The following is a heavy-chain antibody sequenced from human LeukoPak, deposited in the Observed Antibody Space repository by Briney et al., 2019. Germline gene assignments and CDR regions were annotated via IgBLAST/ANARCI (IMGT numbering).Heavy chain of an antibody. CDR1: GYTFTGYY. V-gene: IGHV1-2*02. CDR2: INPNRGGT. Sequence: ASVKASCKASGYTFTGYYMHWVRQAPGQGLEWVGWINPNRGGTNYAQKFQGRVTMTRDTSISTAYMELSRLRSDDTAVYYCARDVDHYDITGKGLVDIWGQGTMVTVSS. D-gene: IGHD3-22*01. J-gene: IGHJ3*02. CDR3: ARDVDHYDITGKGLVDI.